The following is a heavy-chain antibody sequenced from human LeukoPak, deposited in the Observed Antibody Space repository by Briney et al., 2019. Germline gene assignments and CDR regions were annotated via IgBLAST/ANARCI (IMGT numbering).Heavy chain of an antibody. Sequence: PSETLSLTCAVYGGSFSGYYWSWIRQPPGKGLEWIGEINHSGSTNYNPSLKSRVTISVDTSKNQFSLKLSSVTAADTAVYYCARGLRYFDWLFDYWGQGTLVTVSS. V-gene: IGHV4-34*01. D-gene: IGHD3-9*01. J-gene: IGHJ4*02. CDR1: GGSFSGYY. CDR2: INHSGST. CDR3: ARGLRYFDWLFDY.